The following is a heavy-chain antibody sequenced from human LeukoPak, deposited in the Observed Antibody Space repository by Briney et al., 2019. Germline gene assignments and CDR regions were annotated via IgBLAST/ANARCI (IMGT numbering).Heavy chain of an antibody. CDR2: INHSGST. J-gene: IGHJ4*02. CDR1: GGSFSGCY. CDR3: ARRRITMVRGVIITSFDY. Sequence: SETLSLTCAVYGGSFSGCYWSWIRQPPGKGLEWIGEINHSGSTNYNPSLKSRVTISVDTSKNQFSLKLSSVTAADTAVYYCARRRITMVRGVIITSFDYWGQGTLVTVSS. D-gene: IGHD3-10*01. V-gene: IGHV4-34*01.